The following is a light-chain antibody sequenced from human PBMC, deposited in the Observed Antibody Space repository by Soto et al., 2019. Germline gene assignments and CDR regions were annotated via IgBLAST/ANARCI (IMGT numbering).Light chain of an antibody. V-gene: IGLV2-14*01. CDR1: SSDVGGYDY. CDR3: SSYTGCSSLDV. CDR2: EVS. Sequence: SVLTQPASVSWSPGQSITISCTGTSSDVGGYDYGSWYQQHPGKAPKLMIYEVSNRPSGVSNRFSGSKYANTASLTISCLQTQDEAFYSSSSYTGCSSLDVFRTGTSAPV. J-gene: IGLJ1*01.